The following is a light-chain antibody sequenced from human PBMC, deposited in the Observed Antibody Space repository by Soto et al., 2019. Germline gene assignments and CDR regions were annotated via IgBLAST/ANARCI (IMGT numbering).Light chain of an antibody. Sequence: QSVLTQPASVSGSPGQSITISCTGTSSDVGGYNYVSWYQHHPGKAPKLMIYEVSNRPSGISNRFSGSKSGNTASLTISGLQAEDEADYYCNSYTSSSTLVVFGGGTKLTVL. J-gene: IGLJ2*01. CDR3: NSYTSSSTLVV. CDR1: SSDVGGYNY. V-gene: IGLV2-14*01. CDR2: EVS.